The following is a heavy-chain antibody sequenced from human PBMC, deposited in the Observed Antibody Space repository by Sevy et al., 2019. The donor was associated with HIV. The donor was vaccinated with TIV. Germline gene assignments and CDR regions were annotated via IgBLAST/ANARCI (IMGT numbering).Heavy chain of an antibody. V-gene: IGHV4-4*07. CDR3: AREDDYSNY. Sequence: TLSLTCTVSGGSISSYYWSWIRQPAGKGLGWIGRIYTSGSTNYNPSLKSRVTMSVDTSKNQFSLKLSSVTAADTAVYYCAREDDYSNYWGQGTLVTVSS. CDR1: GGSISSYY. J-gene: IGHJ4*02. CDR2: IYTSGST. D-gene: IGHD4-4*01.